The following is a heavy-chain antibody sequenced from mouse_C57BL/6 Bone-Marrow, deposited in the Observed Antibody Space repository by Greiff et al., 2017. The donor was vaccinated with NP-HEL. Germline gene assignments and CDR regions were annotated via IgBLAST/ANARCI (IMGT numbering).Heavy chain of an antibody. Sequence: VQLKQSGAELVRPGASVKLSCTASGFNIKDDYMHWVKQRPEQGLEWIGWIDPENGDTEYASKFQGKATITADTSSNTAYLQLSSLTSEDTAVYYCTIHIHYYVSSPVDFDYWGQGTTLTVSS. D-gene: IGHD1-1*01. CDR2: IDPENGDT. CDR3: TIHIHYYVSSPVDFDY. J-gene: IGHJ2*01. V-gene: IGHV14-4*01. CDR1: GFNIKDDY.